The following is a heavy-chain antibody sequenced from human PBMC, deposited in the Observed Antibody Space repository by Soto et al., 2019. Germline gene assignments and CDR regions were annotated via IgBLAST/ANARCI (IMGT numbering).Heavy chain of an antibody. D-gene: IGHD1-1*01. CDR1: GLTFSSYG. CDR3: AKDLEPEVYYYYGMDV. CDR2: ISYDGSNK. V-gene: IGHV3-30*18. Sequence: PGGSLRLSCAASGLTFSSYGMHWVRQAPGKGLEWVAVISYDGSNKYYADSVKGRFTISRDNSKNTLYLQMNSLRAEDTAVYYCAKDLEPEVYYYYGMDVWGQGTTVTVSS. J-gene: IGHJ6*02.